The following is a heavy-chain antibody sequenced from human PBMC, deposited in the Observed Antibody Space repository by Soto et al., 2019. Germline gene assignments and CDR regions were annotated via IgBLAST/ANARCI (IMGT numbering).Heavy chain of an antibody. CDR2: IIPIFGTA. CDR1: GGTFSSYA. CDR3: ARESRYCSGGSCYFLPGIDY. V-gene: IGHV1-69*13. Sequence: ASVKLSCKASGGTFSSYAISWVRQAPRQRLEWMGGIIPIFGTANYAQQFQGRVTITADESTSTAYMELSSLRSEDTAVYYCARESRYCSGGSCYFLPGIDYWGQGTLVTVSS. D-gene: IGHD2-15*01. J-gene: IGHJ4*02.